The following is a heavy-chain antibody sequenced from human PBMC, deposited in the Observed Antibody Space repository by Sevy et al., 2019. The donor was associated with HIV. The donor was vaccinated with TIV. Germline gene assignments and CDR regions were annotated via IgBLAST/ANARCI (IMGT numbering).Heavy chain of an antibody. CDR3: ANSIAARQPFDY. Sequence: GGSLRLSCAASGFTFSSYAMSWVRQAPGKGLEWVSAISGSGGSTYYADSVKGRFTISRDNSKNTLYLQVNSLRAEDTAVYYCANSIAARQPFDYWGQGTLVTVSS. J-gene: IGHJ4*02. D-gene: IGHD6-6*01. CDR2: ISGSGGST. V-gene: IGHV3-23*01. CDR1: GFTFSSYA.